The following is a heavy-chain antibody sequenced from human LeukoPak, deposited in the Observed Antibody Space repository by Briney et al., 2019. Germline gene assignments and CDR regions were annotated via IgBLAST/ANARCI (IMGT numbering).Heavy chain of an antibody. D-gene: IGHD6-6*01. V-gene: IGHV1-46*01. Sequence: ASVKVSCKASGYTFTSYGISWVRQAPGQGLEWMGIINPSGGSTSYAQKFQVRVTMTRDMSTSTVYMELSSLRSEDTAVYYCARGPSEYSSSSDTFDVWGQGTMVTVSS. CDR1: GYTFTSYG. CDR2: INPSGGST. CDR3: ARGPSEYSSSSDTFDV. J-gene: IGHJ3*01.